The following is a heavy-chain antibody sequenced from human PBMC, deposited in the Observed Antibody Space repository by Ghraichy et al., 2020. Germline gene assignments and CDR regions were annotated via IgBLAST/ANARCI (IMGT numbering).Heavy chain of an antibody. J-gene: IGHJ6*02. CDR2: ISSSSSYI. Sequence: GGSLRLSCAASGFTFSSYSMNWVRQAPGKGLEWVSSISSSSSYIYYADSVKGRFTISRDNAKNSLYLQMNSLRAEDTAVYYRARDNRVLRYFDWLSKDPYYYYGMDVWGQGTTVTVSS. D-gene: IGHD3-9*01. V-gene: IGHV3-21*01. CDR1: GFTFSSYS. CDR3: ARDNRVLRYFDWLSKDPYYYYGMDV.